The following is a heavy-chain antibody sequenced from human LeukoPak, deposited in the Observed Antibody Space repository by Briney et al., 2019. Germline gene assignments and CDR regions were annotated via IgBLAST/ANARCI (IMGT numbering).Heavy chain of an antibody. D-gene: IGHD3-22*01. CDR1: GGTFSSYA. Sequence: SVKVSCKASGGTFSSYAISWVRQAPGQGLEWMGRIIPIPHITNYAQKFRGRVTITADKSTSTAYMELSSLRSEDTAVYYCARELEQYYYDSSGSPYFDYWGQGTLVTVSS. J-gene: IGHJ4*02. CDR3: ARELEQYYYDSSGSPYFDY. CDR2: IIPIPHIT. V-gene: IGHV1-69*04.